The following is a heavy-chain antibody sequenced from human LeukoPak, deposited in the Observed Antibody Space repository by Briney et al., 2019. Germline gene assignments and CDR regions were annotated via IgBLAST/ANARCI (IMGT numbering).Heavy chain of an antibody. CDR3: ARSVPAAMDASDI. Sequence: PGGSLRLSCAASGFTVSSNYMSWVRQAPGKGLEWVSVIYSGGSTYYADSVKGRFTISRHNSKNTLYLQMNSLRAEDAAVYYCARSVPAAMDASDIWGQGTMVTVSS. D-gene: IGHD2-2*01. CDR2: IYSGGST. J-gene: IGHJ3*02. CDR1: GFTVSSNY. V-gene: IGHV3-53*04.